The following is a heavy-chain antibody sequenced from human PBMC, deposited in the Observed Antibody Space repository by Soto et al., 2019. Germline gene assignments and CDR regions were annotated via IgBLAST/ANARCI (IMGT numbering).Heavy chain of an antibody. CDR3: ARDHPIQSADADYYYGFDV. CDR1: GDSISSGAYY. Sequence: QVQLQESGPGLVKPSQTLSLTCTVSGDSISSGAYYWSWIRQHPKKGLEWIGYISYTGSTFYNPSLTCQVTILVDTSKTQFALKVNSVTAADTAMYFCARDHPIQSADADYYYGFDVWGQGTTVTVSS. CDR2: ISYTGST. J-gene: IGHJ6*02. V-gene: IGHV4-31*01. D-gene: IGHD1-1*01.